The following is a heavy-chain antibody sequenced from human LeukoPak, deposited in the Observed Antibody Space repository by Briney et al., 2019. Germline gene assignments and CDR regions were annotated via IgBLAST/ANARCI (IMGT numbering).Heavy chain of an antibody. J-gene: IGHJ6*03. D-gene: IGHD3-16*01. CDR2: IHYSGST. CDR3: ARETSQKGAHYMDV. Sequence: NPSETLSLTCTVSGGSISGYYWSWIRQPPGKGLEWIAYIHYSGSTNYNPSLKSRVTISVDTSKNQFSLKLSSVTAADTAVYYCARETSQKGAHYMDVWGKGTTVTISS. V-gene: IGHV4-59*01. CDR1: GGSISGYY.